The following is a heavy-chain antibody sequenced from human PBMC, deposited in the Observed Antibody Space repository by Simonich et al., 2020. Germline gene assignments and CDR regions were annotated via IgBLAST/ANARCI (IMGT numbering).Heavy chain of an antibody. D-gene: IGHD1-26*01. CDR3: ARDLRGSYYYNYYMDV. V-gene: IGHV1-2*02. CDR1: GYTFTGYY. CDR2: INPNSGGT. J-gene: IGHJ6*03. Sequence: QVQLVQSGAEVKKPGASVKVSCKASGYTFTGYYMHWVRQAPGQGLEWMGWINPNSGGTNYAQKVQGRVTMTRDTSISTAYMGLSRLRSDDTAVYYCARDLRGSYYYNYYMDVWGKGTTVTVSS.